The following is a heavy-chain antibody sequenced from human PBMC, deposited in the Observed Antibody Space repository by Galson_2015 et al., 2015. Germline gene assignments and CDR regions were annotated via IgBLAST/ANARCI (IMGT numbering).Heavy chain of an antibody. CDR2: ISASGGTT. CDR1: GFTLSGYV. Sequence: SLRLSCAASGFTLSGYVMSWVRQAPGKGLEWVSSISASGGTTDYTDSVKGRFAISRDNSKNTLDLQMNSLRAEDTAVYYCATVTKPLRYFDSGGQGTLVTVSS. J-gene: IGHJ4*02. CDR3: ATVTKPLRYFDS. D-gene: IGHD3-9*01. V-gene: IGHV3-23*01.